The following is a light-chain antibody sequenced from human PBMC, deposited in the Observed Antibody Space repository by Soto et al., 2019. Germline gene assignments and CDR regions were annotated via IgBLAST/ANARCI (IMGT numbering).Light chain of an antibody. CDR1: QGISNY. CDR3: QQLKCYPIT. CDR2: AAS. V-gene: IGKV1-9*01. J-gene: IGKJ4*01. Sequence: DIQLTQSPSFLSASLGDRVTITCRASQGISNYLAWYQQEPGKAPRLLIYAASTLPSGVPSRFSGSESGTEFTLTISSLQPEDFVTYYCQQLKCYPITFGGGTKVEIK.